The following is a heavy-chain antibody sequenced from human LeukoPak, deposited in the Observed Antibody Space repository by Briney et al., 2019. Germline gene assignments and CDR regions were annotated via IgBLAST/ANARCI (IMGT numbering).Heavy chain of an antibody. Sequence: PSETLSLTCAVYGGSFSGYYWSWIRQPPGKGLEWIGEINHSGSTNYNPSLKSRVTISVDTSKNQFSLKLSSVTAADTAVYYCARGQSIVGATGDFWGQGTLVTVSS. CDR3: ARGQSIVGATGDF. V-gene: IGHV4-34*01. J-gene: IGHJ4*02. D-gene: IGHD1-26*01. CDR1: GGSFSGYY. CDR2: INHSGST.